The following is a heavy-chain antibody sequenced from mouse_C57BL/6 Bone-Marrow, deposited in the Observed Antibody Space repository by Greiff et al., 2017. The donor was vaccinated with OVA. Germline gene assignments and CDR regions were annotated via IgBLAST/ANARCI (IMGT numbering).Heavy chain of an antibody. CDR3: ARRPLDY. CDR1: GYTFTEYT. Sequence: QVQLKESGAELVKPGASVKLSCKASGYTFTEYTIHWVKQRPGQGLEWIGWFYPGSGSTKYNEKFKAKATLTADKSSCTVYMELSRLTAEDSAVYFCARRPLDYWGQGTSVTVSS. V-gene: IGHV1-62-2*01. J-gene: IGHJ4*01. CDR2: FYPGSGST.